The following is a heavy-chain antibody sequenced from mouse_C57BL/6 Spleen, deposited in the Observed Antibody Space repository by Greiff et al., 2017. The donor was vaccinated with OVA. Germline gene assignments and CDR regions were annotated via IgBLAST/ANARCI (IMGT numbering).Heavy chain of an antibody. J-gene: IGHJ1*03. Sequence: EVKLMESEGGLVQPGSSMKLSCTASGFTFSDYYMAWVRQVPEKGLEWVANINYDGSSTYYLDSLKSRFIISRDNAKNILYLQMSSLRSEDTATYYCARGTTVLYWYFDVWGTGTTLTVSS. CDR1: GFTFSDYY. CDR3: ARGTTVLYWYFDV. CDR2: INYDGSST. V-gene: IGHV5-16*01. D-gene: IGHD1-1*01.